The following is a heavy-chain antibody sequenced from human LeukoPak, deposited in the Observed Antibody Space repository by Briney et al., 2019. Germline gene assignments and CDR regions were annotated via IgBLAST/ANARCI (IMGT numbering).Heavy chain of an antibody. V-gene: IGHV4-4*09. Sequence: SEALSLTCNVSGASIRGYFMTWIRQFPGKGLEWIGHTYTNGATTYNPSLKSRVTISIDTSKNQYSLKLNSVTAADTAVYYCARRGVTKLGKYFDYWGQGTLVTVSS. CDR1: GASIRGYF. CDR2: TYTNGAT. CDR3: ARRGVTKLGKYFDY. D-gene: IGHD7-27*01. J-gene: IGHJ4*02.